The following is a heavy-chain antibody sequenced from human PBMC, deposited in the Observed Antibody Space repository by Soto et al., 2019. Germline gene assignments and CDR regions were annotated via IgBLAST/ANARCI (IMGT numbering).Heavy chain of an antibody. CDR3: ARGEGGVRYFDWLSYPHYYYGMDV. D-gene: IGHD3-9*01. CDR2: IYYSGST. J-gene: IGHJ6*02. CDR1: GGSISSSSYY. Sequence: PSETLSLTCTVSGGSISSSSYYWGWIRQPPGKGLEWIGSIYYSGSTYYNPSLKSRVTISVDTSKNQFSLKLSSVTAADTAVYYCARGEGGVRYFDWLSYPHYYYGMDVWGQGTTVTVSS. V-gene: IGHV4-39*01.